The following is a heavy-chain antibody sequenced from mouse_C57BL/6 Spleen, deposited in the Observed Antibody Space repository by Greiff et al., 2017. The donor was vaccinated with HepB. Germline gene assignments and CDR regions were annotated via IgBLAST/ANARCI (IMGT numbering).Heavy chain of an antibody. Sequence: QVQLQQSGPELVKPGASVKISCKASGYAFSSSWMNWVKQRPGKGLEWIGRIYPGDGDTIYNGKFKGKATLTADKSSSTAYMQLSSLTSEDSAVYFCARTNSNYLYAMDYWGQGTSVTVSS. V-gene: IGHV1-82*01. CDR2: IYPGDGDT. CDR3: ARTNSNYLYAMDY. CDR1: GYAFSSSW. J-gene: IGHJ4*01. D-gene: IGHD2-5*01.